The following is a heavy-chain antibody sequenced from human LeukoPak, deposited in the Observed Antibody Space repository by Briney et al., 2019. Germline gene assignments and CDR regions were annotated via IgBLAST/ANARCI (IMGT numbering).Heavy chain of an antibody. CDR2: IYHSGST. CDR3: TRGGDSYLGSSDY. Sequence: SETLSLTCSVSGYPISSGYYWGWIRQPPGKGLEWIGSIYHSGSTYHNPSLKSRVTISVDTSKNRLSLKLSSVTAADSAVYYCTRGGDSYLGSSDYWGQGTLVTVSS. V-gene: IGHV4-38-2*02. D-gene: IGHD2-21*01. J-gene: IGHJ4*02. CDR1: GYPISSGYY.